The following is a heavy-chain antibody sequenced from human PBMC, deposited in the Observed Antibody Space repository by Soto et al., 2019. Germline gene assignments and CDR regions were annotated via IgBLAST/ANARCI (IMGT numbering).Heavy chain of an antibody. V-gene: IGHV4-34*01. CDR2: INHSGST. Sequence: QVQLQQWGAGLLKPSETLSLTCAVYGGSFSGYYWSWIRQPPGKGLEWIGEINHSGSTNYNPSLKSRVTISVDTSKNQFSLKLSSVTAADTAVYYCARLRNDILTGYYQIFDYWGQGTLVTVSS. J-gene: IGHJ4*02. CDR3: ARLRNDILTGYYQIFDY. D-gene: IGHD3-9*01. CDR1: GGSFSGYY.